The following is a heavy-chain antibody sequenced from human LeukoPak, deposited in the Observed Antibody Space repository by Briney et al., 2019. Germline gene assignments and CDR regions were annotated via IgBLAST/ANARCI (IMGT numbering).Heavy chain of an antibody. D-gene: IGHD3-10*01. CDR1: GFTFSSYS. Sequence: GGSLRLSCAASGFTFSSYSMNWVRQAPGKGLEWVSSISSSSSYIYYADSVKGRFTISRDNAKNSLYLQMNSLRAEDTAVYYCARDSMVRGVITNIVWFDPWGQGTLVTVSS. CDR3: ARDSMVRGVITNIVWFDP. V-gene: IGHV3-21*01. J-gene: IGHJ5*02. CDR2: ISSSSSYI.